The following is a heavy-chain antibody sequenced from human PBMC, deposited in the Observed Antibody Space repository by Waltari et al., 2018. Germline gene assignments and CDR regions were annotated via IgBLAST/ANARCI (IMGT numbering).Heavy chain of an antibody. CDR1: GGTFSSYA. Sequence: QVQLVQSGAEVKKPGSSVKVSCKASGGTFSSYAISWVRQAPGQGLEWMGGIIPILGIANYAQKFQGRVTITADESTSTAYMELSSLRSEDTAVYYCASPAIAYCGGDCNFDYWGQGTQVTVSS. V-gene: IGHV1-69*04. J-gene: IGHJ4*02. CDR3: ASPAIAYCGGDCNFDY. D-gene: IGHD2-21*01. CDR2: IIPILGIA.